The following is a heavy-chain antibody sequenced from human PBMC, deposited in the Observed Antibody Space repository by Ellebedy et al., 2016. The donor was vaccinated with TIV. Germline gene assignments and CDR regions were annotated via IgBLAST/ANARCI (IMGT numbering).Heavy chain of an antibody. J-gene: IGHJ4*02. Sequence: GESLKISCAASGFTFSSYAMSWVRQAPGKGLEWVSAISGSGGSTYYADSVKGRFTISRDNAKNTLYLQMNSLTPEDTAMYYCARAVGVLDYWGRGTLVTVSS. V-gene: IGHV3-23*01. CDR3: ARAVGVLDY. D-gene: IGHD1-26*01. CDR2: ISGSGGST. CDR1: GFTFSSYA.